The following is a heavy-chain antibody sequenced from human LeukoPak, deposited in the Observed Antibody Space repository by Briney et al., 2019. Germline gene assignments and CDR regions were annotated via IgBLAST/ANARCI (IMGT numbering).Heavy chain of an antibody. Sequence: GGSLRLSCAASGFTFSSYAMHWVRQAPGKGLEWVAVISYDGSNKYYADSVKGRFTISRDNSKNTLYPQMNSLRAEDTAVYYCARDLGGGYYDSSGYYPIDYWGQGTLVTVSS. D-gene: IGHD3-22*01. CDR1: GFTFSSYA. CDR2: ISYDGSNK. V-gene: IGHV3-30-3*01. J-gene: IGHJ4*02. CDR3: ARDLGGGYYDSSGYYPIDY.